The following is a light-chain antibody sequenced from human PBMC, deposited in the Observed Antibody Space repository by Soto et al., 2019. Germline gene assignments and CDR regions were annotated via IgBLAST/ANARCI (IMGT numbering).Light chain of an antibody. CDR1: SSNIGAGYD. Sequence: QSVLTHPPSVSGAPGQRGTISCTESSSNIGAGYDVHWYQQLPGTAPKLLIYGNSNRPSGVPDRFSGSKSGTSASLAITGLQAEDEADYYCQSYDSSLSGWVFGGGTKLTVL. V-gene: IGLV1-40*01. CDR3: QSYDSSLSGWV. CDR2: GNS. J-gene: IGLJ3*02.